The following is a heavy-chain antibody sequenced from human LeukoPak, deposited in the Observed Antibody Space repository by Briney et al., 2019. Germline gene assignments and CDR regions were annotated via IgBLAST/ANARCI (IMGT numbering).Heavy chain of an antibody. Sequence: ASVEVSCKTSGYTFTSYFMHWVRQAPGQGPEWMAIINPSTGSANYAQEFRGRFTMTRDTSTRTFFMELSSLRSEDTAVYYCARDPSIFGGPGNFDVWGQGTMITVSS. J-gene: IGHJ3*01. D-gene: IGHD3-3*02. CDR3: ARDPSIFGGPGNFDV. V-gene: IGHV1-46*01. CDR1: GYTFTSYF. CDR2: INPSTGSA.